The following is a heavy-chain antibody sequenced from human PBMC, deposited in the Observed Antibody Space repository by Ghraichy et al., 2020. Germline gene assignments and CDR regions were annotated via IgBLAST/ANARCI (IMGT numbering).Heavy chain of an antibody. CDR3: ARAGSGWYPFPGDY. Sequence: GGSLRLSCAASGFTFSSYLMSWVRQAPGKGLEWVANIKQDGSEKYYVDSVKGRFTISRDNAKNSLYLQMNSLRAEDTAVYYCARAGSGWYPFPGDYWGQGTLVTVSS. J-gene: IGHJ4*02. V-gene: IGHV3-7*01. CDR2: IKQDGSEK. D-gene: IGHD6-19*01. CDR1: GFTFSSYL.